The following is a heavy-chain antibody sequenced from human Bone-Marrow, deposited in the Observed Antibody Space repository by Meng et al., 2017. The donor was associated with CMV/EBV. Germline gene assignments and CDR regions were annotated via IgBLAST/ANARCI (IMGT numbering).Heavy chain of an antibody. CDR1: GGSISSSSYY. V-gene: IGHV4-39*01. D-gene: IGHD6-13*01. CDR2: IYYSGST. J-gene: IGHJ4*02. CDR3: ARHHTGYSSSWYHPGHLDY. Sequence: SETLSLTCTVPGGSISSSSYYWGWIRQPPGKGLEWIGSIYYSGSTYYNPSLKSRVTISVDTSKNQFSLKLSSVTAADTAVYYCARHHTGYSSSWYHPGHLDYWGQGTLVTVSS.